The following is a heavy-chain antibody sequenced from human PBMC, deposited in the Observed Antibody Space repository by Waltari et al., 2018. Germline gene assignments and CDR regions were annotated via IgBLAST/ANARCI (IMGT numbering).Heavy chain of an antibody. CDR1: GFTVSSHY. D-gene: IGHD6-25*01. Sequence: EVQLVESGGGLVQPGGSLRLSCAASGFTVSSHYMSWVPQAPGKGLEWVSVIYSGGSTYYADSVKGRFTISRHNSKNTLYLQMNSLRAEDTAVYYCARVGGYHIGAYFDYWGQGTLVTVSS. V-gene: IGHV3-53*04. CDR3: ARVGGYHIGAYFDY. J-gene: IGHJ4*02. CDR2: IYSGGST.